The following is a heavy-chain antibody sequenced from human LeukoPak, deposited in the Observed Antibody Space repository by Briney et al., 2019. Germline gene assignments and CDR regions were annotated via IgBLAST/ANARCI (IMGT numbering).Heavy chain of an antibody. J-gene: IGHJ4*02. D-gene: IGHD6-13*01. CDR3: ARGASIAAAGDY. CDR2: INPNSGGT. CDR1: GYTFTGYY. V-gene: IGHV1-2*04. Sequence: ASVKVSCKASGYTFTGYYMHWVRQAPGQGLEWMGWINPNSGGTNYTQKFQGWVTMTRDTSISTAYMELSRLRSDDTAVYYCARGASIAAAGDYWGQGTLVTVSS.